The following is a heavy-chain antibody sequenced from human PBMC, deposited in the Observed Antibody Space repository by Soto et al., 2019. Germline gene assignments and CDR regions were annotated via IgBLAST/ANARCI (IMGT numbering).Heavy chain of an antibody. D-gene: IGHD6-19*01. CDR1: GGTIRSPDW. Sequence: LSLTCGVSGGTIRSPDWWTWVRQPPGKGLGWIGEIFQSGSTNYTPSLESRVTISVDKSKNQFSLTLTSVTAADTAVYFCARGRGRYSSGWSWFDPWGQGSLVTVSS. CDR2: IFQSGST. J-gene: IGHJ5*02. CDR3: ARGRGRYSSGWSWFDP. V-gene: IGHV4-4*01.